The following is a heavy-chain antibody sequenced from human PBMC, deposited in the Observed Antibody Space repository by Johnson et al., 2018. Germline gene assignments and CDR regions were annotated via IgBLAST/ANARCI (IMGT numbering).Heavy chain of an antibody. J-gene: IGHJ6*02. V-gene: IGHV3-30*18. Sequence: VQLVESGGGVVQPGRSLRLSCAASGFTFSRHGMHWVRQAPGQGLEWVAVIWHDGSNKYYADSVRGRFSISRDNSKNTLYWEMNSLRPEDTAVYYCAKDKITAQRGDIDVWGQGTTVTVSS. D-gene: IGHD3-16*01. CDR1: GFTFSRHG. CDR2: IWHDGSNK. CDR3: AKDKITAQRGDIDV.